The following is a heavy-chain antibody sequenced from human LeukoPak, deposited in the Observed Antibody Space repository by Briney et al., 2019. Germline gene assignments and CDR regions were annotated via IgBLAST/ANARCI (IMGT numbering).Heavy chain of an antibody. J-gene: IGHJ3*02. Sequence: ASVKVSCKASGGTFSSYAISWVRQAPGQGLEWMGWISAYNGNTNYAQKLQGRVTMTTDTSTSTAYMELRSLRSDDTAVYYCARATVVTPKSPGDAFDIWGQGTMVTVSS. CDR3: ARATVVTPKSPGDAFDI. D-gene: IGHD4-23*01. V-gene: IGHV1-18*01. CDR1: GGTFSSYA. CDR2: ISAYNGNT.